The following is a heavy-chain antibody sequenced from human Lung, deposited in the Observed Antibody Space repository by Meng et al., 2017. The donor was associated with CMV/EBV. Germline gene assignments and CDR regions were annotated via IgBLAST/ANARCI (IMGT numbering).Heavy chain of an antibody. Sequence: GGSLRLXCAASGFNFRTYSMNWVRQAPGKGLEWVSSISSSSTYIYYADSVKGRFTISRDNAKNSLYLQMNSLRAEDTAVYYCAREAGSSGWYVPGYWRQGXLVTVSS. CDR2: ISSSSTYI. D-gene: IGHD6-19*01. CDR3: AREAGSSGWYVPGY. CDR1: GFNFRTYS. V-gene: IGHV3-21*01. J-gene: IGHJ4*02.